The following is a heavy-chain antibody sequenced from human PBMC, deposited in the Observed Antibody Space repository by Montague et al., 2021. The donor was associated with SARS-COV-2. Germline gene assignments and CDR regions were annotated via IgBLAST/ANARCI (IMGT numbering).Heavy chain of an antibody. J-gene: IGHJ6*02. D-gene: IGHD2-21*01. CDR1: GVAEHRRRS. CDR2: LYHEKST. Sequence: SETLSLTCLSDGVAEHRRRSEKHTPELQSRLQCVWHLYHEKSTNYNPSLKSRVTISVDTSKNQFSLKLSSVTAADTAVYHCARGGGHSADYYYYGMDVWGQGTTVTVAS. CDR3: ARGGGHSADYYYYGMDV. V-gene: IGHV4-61*10.